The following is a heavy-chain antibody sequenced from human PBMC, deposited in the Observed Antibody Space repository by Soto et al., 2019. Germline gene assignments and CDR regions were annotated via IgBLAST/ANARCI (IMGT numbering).Heavy chain of an antibody. J-gene: IGHJ4*02. Sequence: EVQLVESGGGLVQPGGSLRLSCAGSGFTFSNYWMHWVRQAPGKGLEWVSRIDHDGPTDYADSVRGRFTIYRANAENTLYRQMNRLRPEDTAVYYCVRDSHGDYWCQGPLVTVSS. CDR1: GFTFSNYW. V-gene: IGHV3-74*01. CDR2: IDHDGPT. CDR3: VRDSHGDY.